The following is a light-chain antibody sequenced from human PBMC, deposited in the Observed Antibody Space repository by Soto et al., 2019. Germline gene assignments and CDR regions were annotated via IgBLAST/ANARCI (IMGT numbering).Light chain of an antibody. CDR1: SSNIGNNY. Sequence: QSVLTQPPSVSAAPGQKVAISCSGSSSNIGNNYVSWYQQLPGIAPKLLIYDNNRRPSGIPDRFSASKSGTSATLGITGLQTGDEADYYCGTWDSSLSAVVFGGGTQLTVL. CDR3: GTWDSSLSAVV. CDR2: DNN. J-gene: IGLJ2*01. V-gene: IGLV1-51*01.